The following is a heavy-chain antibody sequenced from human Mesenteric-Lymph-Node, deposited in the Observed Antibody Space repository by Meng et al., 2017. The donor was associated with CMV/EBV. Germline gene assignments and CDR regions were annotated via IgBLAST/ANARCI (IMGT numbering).Heavy chain of an antibody. CDR1: GDSISRYY. D-gene: IGHD6-6*01. Sequence: SETLSLTCTVSGDSISRYYWSWMRLPPGKGLEWIGYIYNIGSTNYNPSLKSRVTISIDTSKSQLSLKLTSVTAADTAVYYCAREAYSSSAYFDYWGQGALVTVSS. J-gene: IGHJ4*02. V-gene: IGHV4-59*01. CDR2: IYNIGST. CDR3: AREAYSSSAYFDY.